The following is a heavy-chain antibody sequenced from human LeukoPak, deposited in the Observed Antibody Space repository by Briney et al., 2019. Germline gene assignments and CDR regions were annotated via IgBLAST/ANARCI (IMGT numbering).Heavy chain of an antibody. Sequence: GGSLRLSCAASGFSFSSYGMSWVRQAPGKGLEWVSAISGSGGSTYYADSVKGRFTISRDNSKNTLYLQMNSLRAEDTAVYYCAKDVYIVVVAATDYFDYWGQGTLVTVSS. CDR1: GFSFSSYG. V-gene: IGHV3-23*01. CDR3: AKDVYIVVVAATDYFDY. D-gene: IGHD2-15*01. CDR2: ISGSGGST. J-gene: IGHJ4*02.